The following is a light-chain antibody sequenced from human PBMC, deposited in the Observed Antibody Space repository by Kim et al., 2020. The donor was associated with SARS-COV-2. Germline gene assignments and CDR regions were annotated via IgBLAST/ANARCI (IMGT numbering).Light chain of an antibody. CDR2: DAS. CDR3: QHYGSSLYT. Sequence: LSPGERATLAGRASQSVSSSYLAWYQQKPGQAPRLLIHDASSRATGIPDRFSGSGSGTDFTLTVSRLEPEDFAVYYCQHYGSSLYTFGQGTKLEI. V-gene: IGKV3-20*01. J-gene: IGKJ2*01. CDR1: QSVSSSY.